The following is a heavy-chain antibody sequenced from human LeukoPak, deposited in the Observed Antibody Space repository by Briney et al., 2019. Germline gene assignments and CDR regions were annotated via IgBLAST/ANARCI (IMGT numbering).Heavy chain of an antibody. CDR1: GFTFSSYG. CDR3: AKDPNYYDSSGYYYYYYYYMDV. V-gene: IGHV3-30*02. D-gene: IGHD3-22*01. J-gene: IGHJ6*03. CDR2: IRYDGSNK. Sequence: SGGSLRLSCAASGFTFSSYGMHWVRQAPGKGLEWVAFIRYDGSNKYYADSVKGRFTISRDNSKNTLYLQMNSLRVEDTAVYYCAKDPNYYDSSGYYYYYYYYMDVWGKGTTVTVSS.